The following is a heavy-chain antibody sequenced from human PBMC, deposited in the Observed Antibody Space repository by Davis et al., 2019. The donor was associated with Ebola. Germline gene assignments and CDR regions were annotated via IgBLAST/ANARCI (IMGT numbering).Heavy chain of an antibody. CDR3: ARETVTTGTKAFDI. Sequence: ASVKVSCKASGYNFIEYFMHWVRQAPGQGLEWMGRINSNSGGTNYAQKFQGRVTMTRDTSISTAYMELGRLGSDDTAVYYCARETVTTGTKAFDIWGQGTMVTVSS. D-gene: IGHD1-1*01. CDR2: INSNSGGT. J-gene: IGHJ3*02. V-gene: IGHV1-2*02. CDR1: GYNFIEYF.